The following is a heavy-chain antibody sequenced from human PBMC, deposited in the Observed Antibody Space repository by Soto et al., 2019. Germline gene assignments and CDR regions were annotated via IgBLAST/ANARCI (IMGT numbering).Heavy chain of an antibody. V-gene: IGHV1-18*01. CDR3: ARDTPPTDY. CDR1: GYTFTSYH. Sequence: QVQLVPSGAEVKKPGASVKVSCKTSGYTFTSYHISWVRQAPGQGLEWMGWISAYKTNTNYAQKFQGRVTMTTDTLTSTAYMELRSLRSDDTAVYYCARDTPPTDYWGQGTLVTVSS. J-gene: IGHJ4*02. CDR2: ISAYKTNT.